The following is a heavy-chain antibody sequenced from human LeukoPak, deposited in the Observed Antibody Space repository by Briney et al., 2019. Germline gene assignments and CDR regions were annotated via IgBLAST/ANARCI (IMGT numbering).Heavy chain of an antibody. D-gene: IGHD4-23*01. Sequence: PGGSLRLSWEAAGFTFRSYAMHWVRQAPGKWLEWIAVISFNENDYFSAGPVKGRFTLSRDNSKNSVFLQMNSLRAEDTAVYYCVLLNYRGNSGDFWGQGTLVTVSS. V-gene: IGHV3-30*01. J-gene: IGHJ4*02. CDR1: GFTFRSYA. CDR2: ISFNENDY. CDR3: VLLNYRGNSGDF.